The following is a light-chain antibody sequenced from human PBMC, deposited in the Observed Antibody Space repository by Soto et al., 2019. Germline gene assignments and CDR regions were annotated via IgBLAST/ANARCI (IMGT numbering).Light chain of an antibody. V-gene: IGKV1-5*01. J-gene: IGKJ1*01. CDR3: QQYNSWT. CDR2: DAS. Sequence: DIQLTQSPSTLSASVGDRVTITCRASAGLNSRLAWYQQKPGKAPKLPIFDASTLQSGVSSRFRGSGSATEFSLTISSLQPDDFATYYCQQYNSWTLGQGTKVDIK. CDR1: AGLNSR.